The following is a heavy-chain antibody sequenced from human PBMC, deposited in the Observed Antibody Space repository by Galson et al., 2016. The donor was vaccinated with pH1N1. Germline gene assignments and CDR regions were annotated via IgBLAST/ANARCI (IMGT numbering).Heavy chain of an antibody. CDR3: ASRYYFDY. CDR2: IDPSDGTT. CDR1: GYSVTRYY. J-gene: IGHJ4*02. Sequence: SVKVSCKASGYSVTRYYMHWVRQAPGQGLEWMGIIDPSDGTTTYSQKFQGRITMTRDTPTNSVYMELSSLTSDDTAVYYCASRYYFDYWGQGTLITVSS. V-gene: IGHV1-46*01.